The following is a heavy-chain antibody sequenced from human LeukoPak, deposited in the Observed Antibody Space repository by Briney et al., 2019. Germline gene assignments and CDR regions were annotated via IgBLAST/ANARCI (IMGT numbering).Heavy chain of an antibody. J-gene: IGHJ4*02. Sequence: GGSLRLSCAATGLSVSSNFMSWVRQAPGKGLEWVSVIYGGGSTYYADSVKGRFTISRDNSKNTLYLQMNSLRVEDTAVYYCARDRRGGDESGSYFDYWGQGTLVTVSS. CDR1: GLSVSSNF. D-gene: IGHD1-26*01. V-gene: IGHV3-53*01. CDR2: IYGGGST. CDR3: ARDRRGGDESGSYFDY.